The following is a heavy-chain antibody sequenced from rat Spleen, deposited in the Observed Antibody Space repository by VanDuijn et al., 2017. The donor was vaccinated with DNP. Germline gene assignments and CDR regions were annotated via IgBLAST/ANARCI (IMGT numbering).Heavy chain of an antibody. Sequence: QVQLQQSGAELAKPGSSVKISCKASGNTFTSYYIGWIKQTTRQGLEYIGYINMGSGGTNYNEKFKGKATLTVDKSSSTAFMQLSSLTPDDSAVYYCARSWVGVRGIWFAYWGQGTLVTVSS. J-gene: IGHJ3*01. D-gene: IGHD4-3*01. CDR3: ARSWVGVRGIWFAY. V-gene: IGHV1-43*01. CDR1: GNTFTSYY. CDR2: INMGSGGT.